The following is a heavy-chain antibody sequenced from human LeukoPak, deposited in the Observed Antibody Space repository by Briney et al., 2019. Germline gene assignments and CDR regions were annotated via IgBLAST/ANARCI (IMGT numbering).Heavy chain of an antibody. D-gene: IGHD7-27*01. CDR1: GFAPGFTLSSYA. CDR2: NNGRAATT. CDR3: AKAPATGEGYYFYYMDV. J-gene: IGHJ6*03. V-gene: IGHV3-23*01. Sequence: PGGPLRLPCAASGFAPGFTLSSYAMSWVHQAPGKGLEWVPSNNGRAATTYYADSVKGRFTISRDNSKNTLYLQMNSLGADDTAVYYCAKAPATGEGYYFYYMDVWGKGTTVTVSS.